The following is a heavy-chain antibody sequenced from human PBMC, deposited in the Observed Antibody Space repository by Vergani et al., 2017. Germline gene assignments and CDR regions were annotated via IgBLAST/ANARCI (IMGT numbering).Heavy chain of an antibody. D-gene: IGHD2-21*02. CDR2: IYYSGST. CDR3: ARHRGAYCGGDCYPNWFDP. J-gene: IGHJ5*02. Sequence: QLQLQESGPGLVKPSETLSLTCTVSGGSISSSSYYWGWIRQPPGKGLEWIGSIYYSGSTYYNPSLKSRVTISVDTSKNQFSLKLSSVTAADTAVYYCARHRGAYCGGDCYPNWFDPWGQGTLVTVS. V-gene: IGHV4-39*01. CDR1: GGSISSSSYY.